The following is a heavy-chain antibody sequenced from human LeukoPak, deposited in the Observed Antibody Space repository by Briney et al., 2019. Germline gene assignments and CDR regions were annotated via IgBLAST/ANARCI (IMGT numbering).Heavy chain of an antibody. Sequence: GRSLRLSCAASGFTFSSYAMHWVRQAPGKGLEWVAVISYDGSNKYYADSVKGRFTISRDNSKNTLYLQMNSLRAEDTAVYYCARDYTDLLDAFDIWSQGTMVTVSS. D-gene: IGHD3-16*01. CDR3: ARDYTDLLDAFDI. V-gene: IGHV3-30-3*01. CDR1: GFTFSSYA. CDR2: ISYDGSNK. J-gene: IGHJ3*02.